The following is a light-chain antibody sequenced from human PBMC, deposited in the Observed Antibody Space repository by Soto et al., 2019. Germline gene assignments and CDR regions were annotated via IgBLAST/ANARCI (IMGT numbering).Light chain of an antibody. CDR2: DVS. J-gene: IGLJ3*02. Sequence: QSVLTQPASVSGSPGQSITISCTGTSSDVGDYNYVSWYQHHPGEAPKLMIYDVSNRPSGVSNRFSGSKSGNTASLTISGLQAEDEADYYCSSYTSSTTRVFGGGTKLTVL. CDR1: SSDVGDYNY. CDR3: SSYTSSTTRV. V-gene: IGLV2-14*03.